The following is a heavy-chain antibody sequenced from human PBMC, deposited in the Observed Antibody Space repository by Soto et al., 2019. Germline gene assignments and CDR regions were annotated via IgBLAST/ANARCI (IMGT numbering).Heavy chain of an antibody. CDR2: IYHSGST. Sequence: SETRSLTCTVSGGSISSYYWSWIRQPPGKGLEWIGYIYHSGSTNYNPSLKSRVTISVDTSKNQFSLKLSSVTAADTAVYYCARAGYCSGGSCYRASDIWGQGTMVTVSS. V-gene: IGHV4-59*01. CDR3: ARAGYCSGGSCYRASDI. J-gene: IGHJ3*02. D-gene: IGHD2-15*01. CDR1: GGSISSYY.